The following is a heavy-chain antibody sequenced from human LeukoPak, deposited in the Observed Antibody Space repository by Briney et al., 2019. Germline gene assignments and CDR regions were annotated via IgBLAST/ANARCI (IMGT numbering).Heavy chain of an antibody. V-gene: IGHV4-61*02. Sequence: SQTLSLTCTVSGGSISSGSYYWSWIRQPAGKRLEWIGRIYTSGSTNYNPSLKSRVTISVDTSKNQFSLKLSSVTAADTAVYYCARESNYVKYWGQGTLVTVSS. CDR2: IYTSGST. D-gene: IGHD6-6*01. J-gene: IGHJ4*02. CDR3: ARESNYVKY. CDR1: GGSISSGSYY.